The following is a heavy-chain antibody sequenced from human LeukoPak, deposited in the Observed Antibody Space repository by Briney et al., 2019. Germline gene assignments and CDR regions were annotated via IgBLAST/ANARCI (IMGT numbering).Heavy chain of an antibody. D-gene: IGHD3/OR15-3a*01. V-gene: IGHV3-11*05. J-gene: IGHJ4*02. CDR2: ISGSGSFT. Sequence: GGSLRLSCAASGFAFSDYYMIWIRQAPGKGLEWLGYISGSGSFTNYADSVKGRFNISRDNAKESVYLQMNSLRAEDTALYYCARDLSWRTGSLDYWGQGTMVTVSS. CDR3: ARDLSWRTGSLDY. CDR1: GFAFSDYY.